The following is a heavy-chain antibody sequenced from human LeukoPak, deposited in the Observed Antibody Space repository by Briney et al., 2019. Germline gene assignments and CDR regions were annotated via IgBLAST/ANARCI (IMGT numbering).Heavy chain of an antibody. CDR2: INHSGST. CDR1: GGSLSGYY. D-gene: IGHD3-22*01. V-gene: IGHV4-34*01. CDR3: ARGQFFYDSSGYTPPFDY. Sequence: SETLSLTCAVYGGSLSGYYWSWIRQPPGKGLEWIGEINHSGSTNYNPSLKSRVTISVDTSKNQFSLKLSSVTAADTAVYYCARGQFFYDSSGYTPPFDYWGQRTLVTVSS. J-gene: IGHJ4*02.